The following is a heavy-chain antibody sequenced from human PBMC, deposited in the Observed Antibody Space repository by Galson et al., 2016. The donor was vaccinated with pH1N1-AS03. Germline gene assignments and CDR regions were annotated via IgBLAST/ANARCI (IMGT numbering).Heavy chain of an antibody. J-gene: IGHJ4*02. D-gene: IGHD3-22*01. CDR2: NNPRGNA. Sequence: SETLSLTCAVYGGSFSGTFWTWIRQSPGTGLEWLGENNPRGNANYIPSLQSRVTISVDTSKNQFSLQLTSVTAADTAVYYCARRSPRPRSAGYYSRYYFVDWGQGTLVIVSS. V-gene: IGHV4-34*01. CDR3: ARRSPRPRSAGYYSRYYFVD. CDR1: GGSFSGTF.